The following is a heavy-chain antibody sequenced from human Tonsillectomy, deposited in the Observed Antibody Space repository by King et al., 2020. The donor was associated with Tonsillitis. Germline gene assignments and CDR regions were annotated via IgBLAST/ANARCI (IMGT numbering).Heavy chain of an antibody. CDR2: IIPLFGTA. Sequence: QLVQSGAEVKKPGSSVKVSCKASGGTFSSYAISWVRQAPGQGLEWMGGIIPLFGTANYAQKVQGRITINADESTRTAYMELSSLSSEDTDVYYCARDYLDSSDYWFDYWGQGTLVTVSS. CDR3: ARDYLDSSDYWFDY. CDR1: GGTFSSYA. J-gene: IGHJ4*02. V-gene: IGHV1-69*01. D-gene: IGHD3-22*01.